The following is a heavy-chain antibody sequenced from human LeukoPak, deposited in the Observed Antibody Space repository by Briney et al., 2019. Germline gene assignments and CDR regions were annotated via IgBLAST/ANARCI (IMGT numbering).Heavy chain of an antibody. CDR2: IIPIFGTA. V-gene: IGHV1-69*01. CDR3: ASQNPAAVAFDI. CDR1: GGTFSSYA. D-gene: IGHD2-15*01. Sequence: WASVKGSCKASGGTFSSYAISWVRQAPGQGLEWMGGIIPIFGTANYAQKFQGRVTITADESTSTAYMELSSLRSEDTAVYYCASQNPAAVAFDIWGQGTMVTVSS. J-gene: IGHJ3*02.